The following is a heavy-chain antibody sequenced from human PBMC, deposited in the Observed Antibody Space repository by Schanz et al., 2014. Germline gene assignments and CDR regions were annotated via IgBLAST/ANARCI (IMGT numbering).Heavy chain of an antibody. V-gene: IGHV3-23*04. CDR3: AKDLISGWSGFDY. CDR2: ISPTGSST. Sequence: EVQLVESGGALVQPGGSLRLSCAASGFTFSRYAMHWVRQAPGKGLEWVSNISPTGSSTYYADSVKGRFTIARDNSKNTLYLLMNSLKAEDTAVYYCAKDLISGWSGFDYWGQGTLVTVSS. J-gene: IGHJ4*02. D-gene: IGHD6-19*01. CDR1: GFTFSRYA.